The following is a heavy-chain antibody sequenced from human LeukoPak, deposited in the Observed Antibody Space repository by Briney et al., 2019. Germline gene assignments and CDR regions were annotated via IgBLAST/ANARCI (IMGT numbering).Heavy chain of an antibody. D-gene: IGHD3-22*01. V-gene: IGHV1-2*04. CDR1: GYTFTGYY. Sequence: GASVKVSCKASGYTFTGYYMHWVRQAPGQGLEWMGWINPNSGGTNYAQKFQGWVTMTRDTSISTAYMELSRLRSDDTAVYYCARPYSSGSLYYFDYWGQGTLVTVSS. CDR3: ARPYSSGSLYYFDY. J-gene: IGHJ4*02. CDR2: INPNSGGT.